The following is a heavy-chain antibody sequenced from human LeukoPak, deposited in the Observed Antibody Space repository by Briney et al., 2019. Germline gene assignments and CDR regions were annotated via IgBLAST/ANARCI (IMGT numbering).Heavy chain of an antibody. V-gene: IGHV1-46*01. CDR1: GYIFTSYS. D-gene: IGHD2-2*02. CDR2: INPSGGST. CDR3: ARVAAEVVGVPGAIGFGWLRRDYYYMDV. J-gene: IGHJ6*03. Sequence: ASVKVSCKASGYIFTSYSMHWVRQAPGEGLEWMGIINPSGGSTSYAQKFQGRVTMTRDMSTSTVYMELSSLRSEDTAVYYCARVAAEVVGVPGAIGFGWLRRDYYYMDVWGKGTTVTVSS.